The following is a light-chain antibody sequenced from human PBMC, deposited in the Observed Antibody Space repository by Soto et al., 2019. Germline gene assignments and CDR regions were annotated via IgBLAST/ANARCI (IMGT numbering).Light chain of an antibody. CDR2: DAS. Sequence: DIQMTQSPSSLSASVGDRVTITCQASQDITNYLNWYQLKPGKAPELLIYDASNLQTAVPTSFSGSGAGKHFTFTISSLQPEDIATYFGQQSDFLVTFGQGTRLEIQ. CDR1: QDITNY. J-gene: IGKJ5*01. V-gene: IGKV1-33*01. CDR3: QQSDFLVT.